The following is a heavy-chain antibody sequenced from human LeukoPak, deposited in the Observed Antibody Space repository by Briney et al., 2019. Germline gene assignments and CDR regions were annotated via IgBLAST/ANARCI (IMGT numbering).Heavy chain of an antibody. D-gene: IGHD3-10*01. CDR1: GYTFTSYG. CDR2: ISAYNGNT. V-gene: IGHV1-18*01. J-gene: IGHJ6*02. CDR3: ARWSGGSEWRYHYGMDV. Sequence: ASVKVSCKASGYTFTSYGISWVRQAPGQGLEWMGWISAYNGNTNYAQKLQGRVTMTTDTSTSTGYMDLRSLRSDDTAVYYCARWSGGSEWRYHYGMDVWGQGTTVTVSS.